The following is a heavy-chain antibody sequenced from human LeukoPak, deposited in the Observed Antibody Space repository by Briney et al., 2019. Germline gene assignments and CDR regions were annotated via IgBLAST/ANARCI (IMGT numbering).Heavy chain of an antibody. CDR1: GGSFSGYY. D-gene: IGHD6-19*01. Sequence: KPSETLSLTCAVYGGSFSGYYWSWIRQPPGKGLEWIGEINHSGSTNYNPSLKSRVTISVDTSKNQFSLKLSSVTAADTAVYYCASTGIAVAGRVDYWGQGTLVTVSP. CDR3: ASTGIAVAGRVDY. V-gene: IGHV4-34*01. J-gene: IGHJ4*02. CDR2: INHSGST.